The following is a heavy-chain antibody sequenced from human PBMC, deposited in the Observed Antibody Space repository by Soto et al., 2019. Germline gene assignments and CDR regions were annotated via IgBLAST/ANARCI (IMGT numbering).Heavy chain of an antibody. Sequence: PGGSLRLSCAASGFTFSRHAIHWVRQAPGKGLEWVAVISKDGSNTYYVDSVKGRFTISRDNSKNTLYLQMNSLRDEDTAVYYCVRSRSGAVADSFDYWGQGTLVTVS. CDR2: ISKDGSNT. V-gene: IGHV3-30*04. CDR3: VRSRSGAVADSFDY. CDR1: GFTFSRHA. D-gene: IGHD3-10*01. J-gene: IGHJ4*02.